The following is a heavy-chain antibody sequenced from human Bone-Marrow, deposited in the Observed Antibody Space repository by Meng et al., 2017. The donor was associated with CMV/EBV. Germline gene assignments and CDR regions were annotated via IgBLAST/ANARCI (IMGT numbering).Heavy chain of an antibody. Sequence: GGSLRLSCAASGFTFDDYTMHWVRQAPGKGLEWVSLISWDGGSTYYADSVKGRFTISRDNSKNSLYLQMNSLRAEDTAVYYCARPPVRSLDNCFDSWGQGTLVTGSS. CDR3: ARPPVRSLDNCFDS. J-gene: IGHJ5*01. CDR2: ISWDGGST. V-gene: IGHV3-43*01. CDR1: GFTFDDYT. D-gene: IGHD3-3*01.